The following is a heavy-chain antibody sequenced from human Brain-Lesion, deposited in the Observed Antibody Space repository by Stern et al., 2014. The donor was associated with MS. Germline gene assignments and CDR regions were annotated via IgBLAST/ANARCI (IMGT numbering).Heavy chain of an antibody. CDR3: ARDQRGITIFGVVTDYYYLGMDV. CDR1: GYIFTGYY. V-gene: IGHV1-2*02. J-gene: IGHJ6*02. Sequence: QDQLVQSGAEVKKPGASVKVSCKTSGYIFTGYYIHWVRQAPGQGLEWMAWINPNTGGTKYAQKFQGRVTMSRDTSISTAYVELSSLTSDDTAVYYCARDQRGITIFGVVTDYYYLGMDVWGRGTTVTVSS. D-gene: IGHD3-3*01. CDR2: INPNTGGT.